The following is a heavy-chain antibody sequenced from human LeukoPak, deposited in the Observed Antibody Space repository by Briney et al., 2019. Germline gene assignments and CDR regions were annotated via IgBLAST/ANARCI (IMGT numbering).Heavy chain of an antibody. V-gene: IGHV3-7*01. CDR1: GFTFSSYW. J-gene: IGHJ4*02. D-gene: IGHD6-19*01. CDR2: IKQDGSEK. CDR3: ARGVIAVAGTHEFFDY. Sequence: GGSLRLSCAASGFTFSSYWMSWVRQAPGKGLEWVANIKQDGSEKYYVDSVKGRFTISRDNAKNSLYLQMNSLRAEDTAVYYCARGVIAVAGTHEFFDYWGQGTLVTVSS.